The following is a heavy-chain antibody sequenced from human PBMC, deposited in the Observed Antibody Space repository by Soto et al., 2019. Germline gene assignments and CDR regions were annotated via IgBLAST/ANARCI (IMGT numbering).Heavy chain of an antibody. CDR1: GFTFSRYA. J-gene: IGHJ4*02. D-gene: IGHD5-12*01. CDR3: ARDLGYTGYDFAY. CDR2: INHDSGTI. V-gene: IGHV3-48*01. Sequence: EVQLVESGGGLVQPGGSLRLSCAASGFTFSRYAMNWVRQAPGKGLEWVSYINHDSGTIYYADSVKGRFTISRDNANNLLSLQMNILRAEYTSVYYCARDLGYTGYDFAYCGQGTLVTVSS.